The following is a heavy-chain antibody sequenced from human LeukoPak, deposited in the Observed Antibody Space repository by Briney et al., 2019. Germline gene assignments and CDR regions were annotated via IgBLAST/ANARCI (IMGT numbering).Heavy chain of an antibody. J-gene: IGHJ4*02. D-gene: IGHD3-10*01. CDR3: ARDLGGGRLGSYPPLDY. CDR2: INPNSGGT. CDR1: GYTFTGYY. Sequence: ASVKVSCKASGYTFTGYYMHWVRQAPGQGLEWMGWINPNSGGTNYAQKFQGRVTMTRDTSISTAYMELSRLRAEDTAVYYCARDLGGGRLGSYPPLDYWGQGTLVTVSS. V-gene: IGHV1-2*02.